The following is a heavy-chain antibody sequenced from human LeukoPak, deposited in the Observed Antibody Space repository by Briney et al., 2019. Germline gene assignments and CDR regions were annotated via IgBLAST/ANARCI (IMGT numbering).Heavy chain of an antibody. CDR3: GRATSNFFDY. D-gene: IGHD2-8*01. V-gene: IGHV4-31*03. CDR2: IYYSGST. J-gene: IGHJ4*02. CDR1: GGSISSGGYH. Sequence: SQTLSLTCTVSGGSISSGGYHWSWIRQHPGKGLEWIGYIYYSGSTYYNPSLKSRVTISVDTSKNQFSLKLSSVTAADTAVYYCGRATSNFFDYWGQGTLVTASS.